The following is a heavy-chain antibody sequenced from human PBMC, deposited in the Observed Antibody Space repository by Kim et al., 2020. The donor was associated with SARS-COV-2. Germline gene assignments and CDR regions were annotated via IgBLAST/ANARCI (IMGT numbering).Heavy chain of an antibody. Sequence: GGSLRLSCAASGFTFSSYSMNWVRQAPGKGLEWVSYISSSSSTIYYADSVKGRFTISRDNAKNSLYLHMNSLRTEDTAVYYCAREGESYRREGYGGNDYWGQGTLDTVSS. V-gene: IGHV3-48*04. CDR1: GFTFSSYS. J-gene: IGHJ4*02. CDR3: AREGESYRREGYGGNDY. D-gene: IGHD2-15*01. CDR2: ISSSSSTI.